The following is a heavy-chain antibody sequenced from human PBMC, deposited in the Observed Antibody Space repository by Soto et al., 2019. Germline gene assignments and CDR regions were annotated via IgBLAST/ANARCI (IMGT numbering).Heavy chain of an antibody. Sequence: EVQLSESGGGFIHPGGSLRLSCAASGFSFSSFAMNWVRQAPGKGLEWVSIISGSADSTFYADSVKGRFTISRDNSKSTVYLQINSLRAEDTAVYYCAKTRGAMIYAISVYGMDVWGQGTTVTVSS. J-gene: IGHJ6*02. CDR2: ISGSADST. V-gene: IGHV3-23*01. CDR3: AKTRGAMIYAISVYGMDV. D-gene: IGHD2-8*01. CDR1: GFSFSSFA.